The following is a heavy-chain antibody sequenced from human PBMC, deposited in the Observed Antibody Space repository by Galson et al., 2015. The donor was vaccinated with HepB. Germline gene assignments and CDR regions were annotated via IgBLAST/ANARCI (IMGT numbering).Heavy chain of an antibody. J-gene: IGHJ4*02. Sequence: SLRLSCAASGFTFSSYSMNWVRQAPGKGLEWVSRINPGGSTINYADSVKGRFTISRDDAKNTLYLQMNSLRAEDTAVYYCARAGNYRFDYWGLGALVTVSS. CDR2: INPGGSTI. D-gene: IGHD4-11*01. CDR3: ARAGNYRFDY. V-gene: IGHV3-74*01. CDR1: GFTFSSYS.